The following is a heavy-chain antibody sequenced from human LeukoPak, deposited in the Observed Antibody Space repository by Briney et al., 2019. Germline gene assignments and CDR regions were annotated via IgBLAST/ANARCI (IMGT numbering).Heavy chain of an antibody. Sequence: PGGSLRLSCAASGSRFRSYWMSWVRQAPGKGLDWVANIKQDGSEQYYVDSVKGRFTISRDNAKNELYLEMNRLRGEDTAVYFCARETSGWCFGFWGQGILVTVSS. CDR1: GSRFRSYW. CDR2: IKQDGSEQ. V-gene: IGHV3-7*01. J-gene: IGHJ4*02. D-gene: IGHD6-19*01. CDR3: ARETSGWCFGF.